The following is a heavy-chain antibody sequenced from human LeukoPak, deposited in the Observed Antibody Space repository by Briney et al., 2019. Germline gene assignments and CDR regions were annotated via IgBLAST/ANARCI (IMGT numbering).Heavy chain of an antibody. CDR1: GFTFSSYG. CDR3: AKAGFGEPYYYYYMDV. Sequence: GGSLRLSCAASGFTFSSYGMHWVRQAPGEGLEWVASIRYDGSNKYYADSVKGRFTISRDNSKNTLYLQMNSLRAEDTAVYYCAKAGFGEPYYYYYMDVWGKGTTVTISS. D-gene: IGHD3-10*01. V-gene: IGHV3-30*02. J-gene: IGHJ6*03. CDR2: IRYDGSNK.